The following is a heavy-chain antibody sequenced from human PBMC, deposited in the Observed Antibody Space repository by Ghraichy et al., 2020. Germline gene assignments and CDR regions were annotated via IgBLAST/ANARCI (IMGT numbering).Heavy chain of an antibody. V-gene: IGHV3-33*01. CDR2: IWYDGSNK. J-gene: IGHJ6*02. CDR3: AREPDSGYDLMDV. CDR1: GFTFSSYG. D-gene: IGHD5-12*01. Sequence: GESLNISCAASGFTFSSYGMHWVRQAPGKGLEWVAVIWYDGSNKYYADSVKGRFTISRDNSKNTLYLQMNSLRAEDTAVYYCAREPDSGYDLMDVWGQGTTVTVSS.